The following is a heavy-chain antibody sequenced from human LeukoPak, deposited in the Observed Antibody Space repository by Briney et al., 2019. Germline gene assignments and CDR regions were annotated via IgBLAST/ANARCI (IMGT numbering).Heavy chain of an antibody. CDR2: IRYDGSNK. Sequence: GGSLRLSCVASGFTFSSYAMSWVRQAPGKGLEWVAFIRYDGSNKYYADSVKGRFTISRDNSKNTLYLQMNSLRAEDTAVYYCAKAIHSSSSGVVDYWGQGTLVTVSS. CDR1: GFTFSSYA. J-gene: IGHJ4*02. CDR3: AKAIHSSSSGVVDY. D-gene: IGHD6-6*01. V-gene: IGHV3-30*02.